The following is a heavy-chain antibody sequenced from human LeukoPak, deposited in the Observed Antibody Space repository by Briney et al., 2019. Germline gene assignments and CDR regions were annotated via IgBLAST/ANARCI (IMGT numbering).Heavy chain of an antibody. J-gene: IGHJ1*01. CDR3: ARQRVGAAQDFQH. CDR1: GGSISSSSYY. Sequence: TSETLSLTCTVSGGSISSSSYYWGWIRQPPGKGLEWIGSIYYSGSTYYNPSLKSRVTISVDTSKNQFSLKLISVTAADTAVYYCARQRVGAAQDFQHWGQGTLVTVSS. V-gene: IGHV4-39*01. D-gene: IGHD1-26*01. CDR2: IYYSGST.